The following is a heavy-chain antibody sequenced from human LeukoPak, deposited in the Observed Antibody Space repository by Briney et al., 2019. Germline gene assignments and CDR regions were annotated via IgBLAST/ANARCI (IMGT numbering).Heavy chain of an antibody. D-gene: IGHD3-16*01. V-gene: IGHV5-51*01. Sequence: GESLKISCKGSGYRFINYWIGWVRQMPGKGLEWMGIIYPGDSDTRYSPSFQGQVTFSADKSISTAYLQWSSLKASDTAMYYCASLIPGTDNWFDPWGQGTLVTVSS. CDR2: IYPGDSDT. CDR1: GYRFINYW. CDR3: ASLIPGTDNWFDP. J-gene: IGHJ5*02.